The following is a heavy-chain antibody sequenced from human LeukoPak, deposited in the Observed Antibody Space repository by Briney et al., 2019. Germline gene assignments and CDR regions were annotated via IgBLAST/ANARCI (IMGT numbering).Heavy chain of an antibody. CDR1: GYTFTSYG. V-gene: IGHV1-18*01. CDR2: TSAYNGNT. J-gene: IGHJ4*02. CDR3: ARDVRGYYYGSGTPTAPDY. Sequence: ASVKVSCKASGYTFTSYGISWVRQAPGQGLEWMGWTSAYNGNTNYAQKLQGRVTMTTDTSTSTAYMELRSLRSDDTAVYYCARDVRGYYYGSGTPTAPDYWGQGTLVTVSS. D-gene: IGHD3-10*01.